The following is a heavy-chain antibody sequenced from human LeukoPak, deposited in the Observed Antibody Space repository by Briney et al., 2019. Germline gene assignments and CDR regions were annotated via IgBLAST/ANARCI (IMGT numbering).Heavy chain of an antibody. D-gene: IGHD6-19*01. V-gene: IGHV1-8*03. Sequence: ASVKVSCKASGYTFTSYDINWVRQATGQGLEWMGWMNPNSGNTGYAQKFQGRVTITRNTSISTAYMELSRLRSDDTAVYYCARLAYAYSSGWYYFDYWGQGTLVTVSS. CDR3: ARLAYAYSSGWYYFDY. CDR1: GYTFTSYD. J-gene: IGHJ4*02. CDR2: MNPNSGNT.